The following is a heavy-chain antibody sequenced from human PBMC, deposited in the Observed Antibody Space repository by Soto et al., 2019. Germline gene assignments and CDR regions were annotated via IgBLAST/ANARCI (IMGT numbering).Heavy chain of an antibody. V-gene: IGHV4-39*01. CDR3: ASEEYSSSWPPYYYYGMDV. D-gene: IGHD6-13*01. CDR1: GGSISSSSYY. CDR2: IYYSGST. J-gene: IGHJ6*02. Sequence: SETLSLTCTVSGGSISSSSYYWGWIRQPPGKGLEWIGSIYYSGSTYYNPSLKSRVTISRDNSKNTLYLQMNSLRAEDTAVYYCASEEYSSSWPPYYYYGMDVWGQGTTVTVSS.